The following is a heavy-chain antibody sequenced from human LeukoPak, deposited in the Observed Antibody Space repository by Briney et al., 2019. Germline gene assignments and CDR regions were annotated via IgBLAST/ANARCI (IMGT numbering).Heavy chain of an antibody. CDR1: GGSISSGGYS. D-gene: IGHD5-12*01. J-gene: IGHJ3*02. CDR2: IYHSGST. Sequence: PSQTLSLTFAVSGGSISSGGYSWSWIRQPPGKGLEWIGYIYHSGSTYYNPSLKSRVTISVDRSKNQFSLKLSSVTAADTAVYYCARGGYSGYLGPAFDIWGQGTMVTVSS. V-gene: IGHV4-30-2*01. CDR3: ARGGYSGYLGPAFDI.